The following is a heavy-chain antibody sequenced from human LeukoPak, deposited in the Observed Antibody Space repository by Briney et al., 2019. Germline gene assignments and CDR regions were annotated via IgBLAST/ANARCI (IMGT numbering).Heavy chain of an antibody. Sequence: SVKVSCKASGGTFSSYAISWVRQAPGQGLEWMGGIIPIFGTANYAQKFQGRVTITADESTSTAYMELSSLRSEDTAVYYCARDKRVDWSSSYYFDYWGQGTLVTVSS. CDR3: ARDKRVDWSSSYYFDY. J-gene: IGHJ4*02. CDR2: IIPIFGTA. CDR1: GGTFSSYA. D-gene: IGHD3-9*01. V-gene: IGHV1-69*01.